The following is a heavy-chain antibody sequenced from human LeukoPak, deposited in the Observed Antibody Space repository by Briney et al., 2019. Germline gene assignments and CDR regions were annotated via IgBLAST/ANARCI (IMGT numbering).Heavy chain of an antibody. J-gene: IGHJ4*02. CDR2: ISSSGSTI. V-gene: IGHV3-11*01. Sequence: PGGSLRLSCAASGFTFSDYYMSWIRQAPGEGLEWGSYISSSGSTIYYADSVKGRFTISRDNAKNSLYMQMNSLRAEDTAVYYCAREGGSYTRVDYWGQGTLVTVSS. CDR1: GFTFSDYY. D-gene: IGHD1-26*01. CDR3: AREGGSYTRVDY.